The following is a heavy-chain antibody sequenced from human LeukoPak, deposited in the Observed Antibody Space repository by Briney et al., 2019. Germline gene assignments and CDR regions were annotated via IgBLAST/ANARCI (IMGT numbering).Heavy chain of an antibody. D-gene: IGHD3-10*01. Sequence: SVKVSCKASGYTFTSYGISWVRQAPGQGLEWMGGIIPIFGTANYAQKFQGRVTITADKSTSTAYMELSSLRSEDTAVYYCARGDTMVRGVIIGNDAFDIWGQGTMVTVSS. CDR3: ARGDTMVRGVIIGNDAFDI. V-gene: IGHV1-69*06. CDR2: IIPIFGTA. CDR1: GYTFTSYG. J-gene: IGHJ3*02.